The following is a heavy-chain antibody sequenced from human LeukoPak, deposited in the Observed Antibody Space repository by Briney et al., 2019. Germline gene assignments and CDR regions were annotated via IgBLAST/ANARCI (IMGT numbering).Heavy chain of an antibody. D-gene: IGHD6-13*01. CDR2: IKQDGSEK. J-gene: IGHJ4*02. CDR1: GFTFSSYW. CDR3: ARLKGVIGYSSGWYYFDY. Sequence: PGGSLRLSCAASGFTFSSYWMSRVRQAPGKGLEWVANIKQDGSEKYYVDSVKGRFTISRDNAKNSLYLQMNSLRAEDTAVYYCARLKGVIGYSSGWYYFDYWGQGTLVTVSS. V-gene: IGHV3-7*01.